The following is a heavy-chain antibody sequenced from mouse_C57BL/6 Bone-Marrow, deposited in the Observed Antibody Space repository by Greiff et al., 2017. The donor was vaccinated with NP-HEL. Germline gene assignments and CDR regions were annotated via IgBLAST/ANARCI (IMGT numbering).Heavy chain of an antibody. CDR3: ARFIYYGSSYFED. V-gene: IGHV1-52*01. Sequence: VQLQQPGAELVRPGSSVKLSCKASGYTFTSYWMHWVKQRPIQGLEWIGNIDPSDSETHYNQKFKDKATLTVDKSSSTAYMQLSSLTSEDSAVYYCARFIYYGSSYFEDWGQGTTLTVSS. CDR1: GYTFTSYW. CDR2: IDPSDSET. J-gene: IGHJ2*01. D-gene: IGHD1-1*01.